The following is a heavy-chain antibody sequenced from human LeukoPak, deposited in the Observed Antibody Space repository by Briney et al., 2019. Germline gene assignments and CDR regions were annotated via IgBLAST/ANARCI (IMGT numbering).Heavy chain of an antibody. V-gene: IGHV4-59*12. CDR3: ARDSSIAVAGTNYYGMDV. D-gene: IGHD6-19*01. J-gene: IGHJ6*02. Sequence: SETLSLTCTVSGGSISSYYWSWIRQPPGKGLEWIGYIYYSGSTNYNPSLKSRVTISVDTSKNQFSLQLNSVTPEDTAVYYCARDSSIAVAGTNYYGMDVWGQGTTVTVSS. CDR1: GGSISSYY. CDR2: IYYSGST.